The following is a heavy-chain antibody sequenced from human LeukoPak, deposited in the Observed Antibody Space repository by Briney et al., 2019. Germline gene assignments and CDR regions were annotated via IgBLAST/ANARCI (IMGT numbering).Heavy chain of an antibody. CDR1: GYTFTGYY. Sequence: ASVKVSCKASGYTFTGYYMHWVRQAPGQGLEWMGWINPNSGGTNYAQVFQGRVTMTRDTSISTAYVELSRLRSDDTAIYYCAREHRDGYNFDYWGQGTLVTVSS. J-gene: IGHJ4*02. D-gene: IGHD5-24*01. V-gene: IGHV1-2*02. CDR2: INPNSGGT. CDR3: AREHRDGYNFDY.